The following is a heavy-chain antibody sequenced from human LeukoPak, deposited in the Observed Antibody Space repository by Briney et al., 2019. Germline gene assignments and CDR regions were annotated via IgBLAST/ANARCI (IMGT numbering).Heavy chain of an antibody. J-gene: IGHJ4*02. V-gene: IGHV3-23*01. CDR1: GFTFPSYA. CDR3: ARTSPLLSPHIVVVTAHLDH. D-gene: IGHD2-21*02. CDR2: ISGSADAT. Sequence: GGSLRLSCTASGFTFPSYAMSWVRQAPGKGLEWVSSISGSADATYYADSVKGRFTISRDNSENTLYLQVNSLRAEDTALYYCARTSPLLSPHIVVVTAHLDHWGQGTLVTVSS.